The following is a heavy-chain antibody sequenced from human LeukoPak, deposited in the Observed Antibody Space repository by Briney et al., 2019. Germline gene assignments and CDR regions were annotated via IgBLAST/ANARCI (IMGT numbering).Heavy chain of an antibody. CDR3: ARGGEPGYGDFLTDY. CDR2: INPNSGGT. CDR1: GYTFTGYY. J-gene: IGHJ4*02. V-gene: IGHV1-2*02. Sequence: ASLKVSRKASGYTFTGYYIHWVRQAPGQGVEWMGCINPNSGGTNYAQKFQGRVTMTRDTSISTDYMELSRLRSDDTAVYYCARGGEPGYGDFLTDYWGQGTLVTVSS. D-gene: IGHD4-17*01.